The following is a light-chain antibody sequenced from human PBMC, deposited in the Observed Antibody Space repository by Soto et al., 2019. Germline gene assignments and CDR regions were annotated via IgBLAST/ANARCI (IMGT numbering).Light chain of an antibody. CDR2: QVI. Sequence: QSALTQPASVSGSPGQSITISCTGTSSDIGRYNLVSWYQEHPGNVPKLMIHQVIKRPSGVSNRFSGSKSGSTASLIISGLQAEDEALYYCASYEDSGTLVLGGGTKLTVL. CDR3: ASYEDSGTLV. J-gene: IGLJ3*02. V-gene: IGLV2-23*02. CDR1: SSDIGRYNL.